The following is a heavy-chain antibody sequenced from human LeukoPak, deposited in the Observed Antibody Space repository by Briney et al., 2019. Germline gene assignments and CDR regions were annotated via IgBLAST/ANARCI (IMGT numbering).Heavy chain of an antibody. V-gene: IGHV3-48*01. CDR1: GFTFSSYA. CDR3: ARDFYDSSGSP. D-gene: IGHD3-22*01. Sequence: GGSLRLSCAASGFTFSSYAMNWVRQAPGKGLEWVSYISSSSSTIYYADSVKGRFTISRDNAKNSLYLQMNSLRAEDTAVYYCARDFYDSSGSPWGQGTLVTVSS. J-gene: IGHJ5*02. CDR2: ISSSSSTI.